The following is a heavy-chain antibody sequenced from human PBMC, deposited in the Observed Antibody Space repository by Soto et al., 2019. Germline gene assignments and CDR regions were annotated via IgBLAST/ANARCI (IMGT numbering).Heavy chain of an antibody. CDR3: AKDNGRYDFWSGCYTDWFDP. Sequence: QVQLVESGGGVVQPGRSLRLSCAASGFTDSSYGMHWVRQAPGKGLEGVAVISYDGSNKYYADSVKGRFTISRDNSKNTLYLQMNSLRAEDTAVYYCAKDNGRYDFWSGCYTDWFDPWGQGTLVTVSS. V-gene: IGHV3-30*18. CDR2: ISYDGSNK. D-gene: IGHD3-3*01. CDR1: GFTDSSYG. J-gene: IGHJ5*02.